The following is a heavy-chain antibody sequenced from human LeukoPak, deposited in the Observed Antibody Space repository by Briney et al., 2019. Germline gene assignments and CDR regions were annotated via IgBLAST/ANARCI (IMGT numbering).Heavy chain of an antibody. J-gene: IGHJ4*02. CDR2: ISAYNGNT. V-gene: IGHV1-18*01. D-gene: IGHD3-10*01. CDR3: ARSSSYYCGSESYLGDY. CDR1: VYSFTSYG. Sequence: GASVKVSRKASVYSFTSYGISWVRQAPGQGLEWMGWISAYNGNTNYAQKLQGRVTMTTDTSKGTAYLELRSLRSDDTAVYYCARSSSYYCGSESYLGDYWGQGTLVTVSS.